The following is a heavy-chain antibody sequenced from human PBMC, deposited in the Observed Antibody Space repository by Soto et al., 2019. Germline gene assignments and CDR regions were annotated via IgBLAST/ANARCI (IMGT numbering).Heavy chain of an antibody. CDR3: VPRLVAHCRGDCSLSDY. V-gene: IGHV2-5*02. CDR2: IYWDDDD. D-gene: IGHD2-21*02. J-gene: IGHJ4*02. Sequence: QITLKESGPTVVRPTQTLTLTCTFSGFSLTNIGVGVGWIRQPPGKAPEWLALIYWDDDDFYSPSLKGRLTITKDTSKDQVYLTMSNMDPVDTATYYCVPRLVAHCRGDCSLSDYWGQGTLVTVSS. CDR1: GFSLTNIGVG.